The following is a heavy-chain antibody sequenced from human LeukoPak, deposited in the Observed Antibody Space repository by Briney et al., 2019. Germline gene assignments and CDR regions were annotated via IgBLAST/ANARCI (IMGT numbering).Heavy chain of an antibody. CDR2: IYYSGST. V-gene: IGHV4-59*08. D-gene: IGHD3-22*01. Sequence: PSETLSLTCTVSGGSISSYYWSWIRQPPGQGLEWIGYIYYSGSTNYNPSLKSRVTISVKTSKNQFSLKLSSVTAADTAVYYCAAAGYYYDSKRKFDPWGQGTLVTVSS. J-gene: IGHJ5*02. CDR1: GGSISSYY. CDR3: AAAGYYYDSKRKFDP.